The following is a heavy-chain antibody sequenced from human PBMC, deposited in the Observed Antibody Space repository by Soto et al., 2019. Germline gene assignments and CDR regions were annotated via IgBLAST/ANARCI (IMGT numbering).Heavy chain of an antibody. V-gene: IGHV1-2*02. CDR2: INPNSGGT. J-gene: IGHJ6*01. Sequence: ASVKVSCKASGYTFTGYYMHWVRQAPGQGLEWMGWINPNSGGTNYAQKFQGRVTMTRDTSISTAYMGLSRLRSDDTAVYYCGWGFRPYTSYYYYGMDGWGQGVTV. CDR1: GYTFTGYY. D-gene: IGHD3-16*01. CDR3: GWGFRPYTSYYYYGMDG.